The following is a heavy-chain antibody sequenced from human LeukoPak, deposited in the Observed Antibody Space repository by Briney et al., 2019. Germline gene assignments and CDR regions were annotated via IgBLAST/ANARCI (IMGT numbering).Heavy chain of an antibody. J-gene: IGHJ4*02. CDR3: ARGHTAVTRHFDF. Sequence: GGSLRLSCAASGFTLSDYAMTWARQAPGKGLEYVSSISEFSERTYYADSVQGRFTVSRDDAKNLLYLDMNSLRAEDTAVYYCARGHTAVTRHFDFWGQGTLVTVSS. CDR1: GFTLSDYA. V-gene: IGHV3-23*01. D-gene: IGHD4-17*01. CDR2: ISEFSERT.